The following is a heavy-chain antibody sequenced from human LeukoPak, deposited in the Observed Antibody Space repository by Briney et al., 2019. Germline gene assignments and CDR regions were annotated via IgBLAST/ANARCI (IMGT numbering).Heavy chain of an antibody. J-gene: IGHJ6*02. D-gene: IGHD2-15*01. CDR3: ARLRTPYYYGMDV. CDR2: ITTGDTNM. V-gene: IGHV3-11*01. CDR1: GFTFNDYF. Sequence: GGSLRLSCAASGFTFNDYFLSWIRQAPGKGLEWISYITTGDTNMYYADSVKGRFTISRDSAKNSLYLQMSSLRAEDTAIYYCARLRTPYYYGMDVWGQGTTVTVSS.